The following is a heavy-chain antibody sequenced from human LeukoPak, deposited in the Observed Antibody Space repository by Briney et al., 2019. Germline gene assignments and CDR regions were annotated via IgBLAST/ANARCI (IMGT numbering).Heavy chain of an antibody. V-gene: IGHV4-61*01. Sequence: PSETLSLTCTVSGGSVSSGSYYWSWIRQPPGKGLEWIGYINYSGSTNYIPSLKSRVTISVDTSKNQFSLKLTSVTAADTAVYYCARDWVVPAAKSTYYYYYGMDVWGQGTTVTVSS. CDR2: INYSGST. CDR3: ARDWVVPAAKSTYYYYYGMDV. CDR1: GGSVSSGSYY. J-gene: IGHJ6*02. D-gene: IGHD2-2*01.